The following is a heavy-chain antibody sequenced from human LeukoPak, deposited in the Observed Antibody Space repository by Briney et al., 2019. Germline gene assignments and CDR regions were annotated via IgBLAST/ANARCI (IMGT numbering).Heavy chain of an antibody. CDR1: GGTFSSYA. CDR2: IIPIFGTA. Sequence: GASVNVSCKASGGTFSSYAISWVRQAPGQGLEWMGGIIPIFGTANYAQKFQGRVTITADESTSTAYMELSSLRSEDTAVYYCARGRDSSSPYYFDYWGQGTLVTVSS. J-gene: IGHJ4*02. D-gene: IGHD6-6*01. V-gene: IGHV1-69*13. CDR3: ARGRDSSSPYYFDY.